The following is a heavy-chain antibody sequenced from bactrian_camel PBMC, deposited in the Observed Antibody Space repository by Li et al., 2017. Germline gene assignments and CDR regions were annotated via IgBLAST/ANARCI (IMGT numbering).Heavy chain of an antibody. V-gene: IGHV3S1*01. J-gene: IGHJ4*01. D-gene: IGHD7*01. CDR1: GFISDGAC. CDR3: AADPRWWQLRPIGITS. Sequence: HVQLVESGGGSVQAGGSLTLSCTASGFISDGACMGWFRQRPGKEREGVAAVHMGGGSTYIADSVKGRFTISRDNVGNSVYLQMNNVKPEDTAMHFCAADPRWWQLRPIGITSGGRGPRSPSP. CDR2: VHMGGGST.